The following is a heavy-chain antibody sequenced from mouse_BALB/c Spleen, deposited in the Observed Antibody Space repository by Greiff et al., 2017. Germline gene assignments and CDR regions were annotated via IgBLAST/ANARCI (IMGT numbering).Heavy chain of an antibody. CDR2: ISIGGSYT. D-gene: IGHD1-1*01. CDR1: GFTFSRYT. J-gene: IGHJ2*01. Sequence: EVQLVESGGGLVKPGGSLKLSCAASGFTFSRYTLSWVRQTPEKRLEWVATISIGGSYTYYPDSVKGRFTISRDNAKNTLYLQMSSLKSEDTAMYYCTRDGTPDYYGSSYGDYWGQGTTLTVSS. CDR3: TRDGTPDYYGSSYGDY. V-gene: IGHV5-6-4*01.